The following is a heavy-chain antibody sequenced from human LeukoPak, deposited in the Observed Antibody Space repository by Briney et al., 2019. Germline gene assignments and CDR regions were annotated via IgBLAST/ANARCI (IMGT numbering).Heavy chain of an antibody. CDR3: ARGMVRGVISIAY. D-gene: IGHD3-10*01. CDR2: INQSGST. V-gene: IGHV4-34*01. CDR1: GGSFSGYY. Sequence: SETLSLTCAVYGGSFSGYYWSWIRQPTGKGLEWIGEINQSGSTNYSPSLKSRVTISVDTSKNQFSLKLRSVTAADTAVYYCARGMVRGVISIAYWGQGTLVTVSS. J-gene: IGHJ4*02.